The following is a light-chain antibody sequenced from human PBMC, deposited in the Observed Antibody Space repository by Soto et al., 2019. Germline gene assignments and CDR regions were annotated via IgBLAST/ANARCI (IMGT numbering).Light chain of an antibody. Sequence: QSALTQPPSASGSLGQSVTISCAGSSSDVGGYDYVSWYQQHPGKAPKLLISGVTKRPSGVPDRFSGSRSGNTASLTVSGPQADDEADYYCASYAGSRNWVFGGGTKVTVL. J-gene: IGLJ3*02. CDR2: GVT. V-gene: IGLV2-8*01. CDR1: SSDVGGYDY. CDR3: ASYAGSRNWV.